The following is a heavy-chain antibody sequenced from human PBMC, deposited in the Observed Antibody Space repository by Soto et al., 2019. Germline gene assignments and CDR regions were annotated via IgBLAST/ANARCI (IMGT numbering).Heavy chain of an antibody. CDR1: GFTFSNSG. J-gene: IGHJ4*02. V-gene: IGHV3-21*01. CDR2: ISSSSSYM. CDR3: ARDCSSTSCYGGHFDY. D-gene: IGHD2-2*01. Sequence: EVQLVESGGGLVKPGGSLRLSCAASGFTFSNSGMNWVRQAPGKGLEWVSSISSSSSYMYYADSVKGRFTISRYNAKNSLYLQMNSLRAEDTAVYYCARDCSSTSCYGGHFDYWGQGTLVTVSS.